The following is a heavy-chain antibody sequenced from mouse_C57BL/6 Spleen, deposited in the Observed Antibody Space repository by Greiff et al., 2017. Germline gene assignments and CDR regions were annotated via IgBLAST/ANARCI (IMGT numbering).Heavy chain of an antibody. V-gene: IGHV8-12*01. J-gene: IGHJ4*01. CDR1: GFSLSTSGMG. Sequence: QVTLKESGPGILQSSQTLSLTCSFSGFSLSTSGMGVSWIRQPSGKGLEWLAHIYWDDDKRYNPSLKSRLTISKDTSRNQVFLKITSVDTADTATYYCARSPHYYGSSYSAMDYWGQGTSVTVSS. D-gene: IGHD1-1*01. CDR3: ARSPHYYGSSYSAMDY. CDR2: IYWDDDK.